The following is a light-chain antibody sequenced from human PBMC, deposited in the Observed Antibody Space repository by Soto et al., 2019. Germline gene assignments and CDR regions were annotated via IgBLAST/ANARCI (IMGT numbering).Light chain of an antibody. J-gene: IGLJ1*01. V-gene: IGLV2-14*01. CDR2: DVS. CDR3: RSYTSSPYV. Sequence: QSVLTQPASVSGSPGQSITISCTGTSSDVGGYNYVSWYQQHPGKAPKLMIYDVSNRPSGVSNRFSGSKSGNTASLTISGLQAEDEADYYCRSYTSSPYVFGTGTKVTVL. CDR1: SSDVGGYNY.